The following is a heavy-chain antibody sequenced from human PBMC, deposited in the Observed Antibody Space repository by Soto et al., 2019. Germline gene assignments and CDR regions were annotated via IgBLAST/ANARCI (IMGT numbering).Heavy chain of an antibody. Sequence: PSETLSLTCAVSAGSIGTYYWSRIRQPPGKGLEWIGDIYYSGSTIYNPSLKSRVSISVDTSKKQFSLKVTSVTAADTAVYYCARLNSGSFDYWGQGTRVTVSS. CDR3: ARLNSGSFDY. J-gene: IGHJ4*02. CDR2: IYYSGST. V-gene: IGHV4-59*01. CDR1: AGSIGTYY. D-gene: IGHD1-26*01.